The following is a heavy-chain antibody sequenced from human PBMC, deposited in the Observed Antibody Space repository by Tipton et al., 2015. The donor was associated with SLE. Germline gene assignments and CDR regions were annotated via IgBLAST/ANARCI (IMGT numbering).Heavy chain of an antibody. V-gene: IGHV4-31*03. J-gene: IGHJ4*02. D-gene: IGHD6-19*01. CDR2: IYYSGST. CDR1: GGSISSGGYY. CDR3: ARNKAVAGTVIEY. Sequence: TLSLTCTVSGGSISSGGYYWSWIRQHPGKGLEWIGYIYYSGSTYYNPSLKSRVTMSVDTSKNQFSLKLTSLTAADTALYYCARNKAVAGTVIEYWGPRTLVTVSS.